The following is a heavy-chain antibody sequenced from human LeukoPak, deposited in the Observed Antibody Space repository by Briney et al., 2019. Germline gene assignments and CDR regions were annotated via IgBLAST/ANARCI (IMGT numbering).Heavy chain of an antibody. CDR3: ARRAACSGGNCFYYMDV. J-gene: IGHJ6*03. CDR2: IYPGDSNT. Sequence: GESLKISCKGSGYSFTSYWIGWVRQMPGKGLEWMGIIYPGDSNTKYSPSFQGQVTISADKSISTAYLQWSSLKASDTAMYYCARRAACSGGNCFYYMDVWGKGTTVTISS. V-gene: IGHV5-51*01. D-gene: IGHD2-15*01. CDR1: GYSFTSYW.